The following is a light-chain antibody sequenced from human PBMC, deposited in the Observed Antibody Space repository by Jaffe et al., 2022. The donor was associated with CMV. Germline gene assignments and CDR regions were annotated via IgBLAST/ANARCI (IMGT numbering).Light chain of an antibody. CDR1: ALPKQY. CDR3: QSADSRGSRV. CDR2: KDS. J-gene: IGLJ3*02. Sequence: SYELTQPPSVSVSPGQTARITCSGDALPKQYAYWYQQKPGQAPVLVIYKDSERPSGIPERFSGSSSGTTVTLTISGVQAEDEADYYCQSADSRGSRVFGGGTKLTVL. V-gene: IGLV3-25*03.